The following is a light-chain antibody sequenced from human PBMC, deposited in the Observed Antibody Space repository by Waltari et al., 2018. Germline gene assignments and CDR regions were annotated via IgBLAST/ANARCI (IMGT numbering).Light chain of an antibody. CDR3: CSFAGSNTYV. Sequence: HSALTQPASVSGSPGPSITIPCTGRSIEVGSSHLVSWYQQYPGKAPKLILYEGSKRPPGVSNRFSGSKSGNTGSLTISGLQVEDEADYYCCSFAGSNTYVLGTGTKVSVL. CDR2: EGS. CDR1: SIEVGSSHL. J-gene: IGLJ1*01. V-gene: IGLV2-23*01.